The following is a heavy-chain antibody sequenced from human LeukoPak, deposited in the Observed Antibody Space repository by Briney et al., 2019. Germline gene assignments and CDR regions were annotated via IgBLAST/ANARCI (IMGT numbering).Heavy chain of an antibody. D-gene: IGHD4-23*01. CDR1: GLTFSSYS. Sequence: GGSLRLSCAASGLTFSSYSMNWVRQAPGKGLEWVSSISSSSSYIYYADSVKGRFTISRDNAKNSPYLQMNSLRAEDTAVYYCARDHPTVGTSEYDAFDIWGQGTMVTVSS. CDR3: ARDHPTVGTSEYDAFDI. J-gene: IGHJ3*02. V-gene: IGHV3-21*01. CDR2: ISSSSSYI.